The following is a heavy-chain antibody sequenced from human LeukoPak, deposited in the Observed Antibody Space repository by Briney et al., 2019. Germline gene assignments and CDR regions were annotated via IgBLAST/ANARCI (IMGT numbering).Heavy chain of an antibody. CDR2: ISSSGSII. J-gene: IGHJ4*02. V-gene: IGHV3-48*03. D-gene: IGHD3-3*01. Sequence: GGSLRLSCAASGFTFSSYAMSWVRQAPGKGLEWVSYISSSGSIIYYADSVKGRFTISRDNAKNSLYLQMNSLRAEDTAVYYCARDLKDFWSGYAHYFDYWGQGTLVTVSS. CDR3: ARDLKDFWSGYAHYFDY. CDR1: GFTFSSYA.